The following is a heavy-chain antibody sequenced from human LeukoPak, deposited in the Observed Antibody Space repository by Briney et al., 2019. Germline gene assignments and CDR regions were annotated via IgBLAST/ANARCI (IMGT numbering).Heavy chain of an antibody. Sequence: PGGSLRLSCAASGLTFSSYWMSWVRQAPGKGLEWVANIKEDGSEKYYVDSVKGRFTISRDNAKNSLYLQMNSLRAEDTAVYCSAREKTWIQLWFGMDVWGQGTTVPVSS. CDR2: IKEDGSEK. V-gene: IGHV3-7*01. CDR1: GLTFSSYW. CDR3: AREKTWIQLWFGMDV. D-gene: IGHD5-18*01. J-gene: IGHJ6*02.